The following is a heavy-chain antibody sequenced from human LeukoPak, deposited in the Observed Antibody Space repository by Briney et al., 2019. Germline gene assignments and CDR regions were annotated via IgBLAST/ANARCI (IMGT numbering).Heavy chain of an antibody. Sequence: ASVKVSCKTSGYTFTNNAINWVRQAPGQGLEWMGWINTNTGNPTYAQGFFTGRYVFSLDTSASTAYLQINGLKADDTAVYYCGRDPRLGIRGYTYGYIDHWGQGTLLTVAS. J-gene: IGHJ4*02. CDR2: INTNTGNP. V-gene: IGHV7-4-1*02. D-gene: IGHD5-18*01. CDR1: GYTFTNNA. CDR3: GRDPRLGIRGYTYGYIDH.